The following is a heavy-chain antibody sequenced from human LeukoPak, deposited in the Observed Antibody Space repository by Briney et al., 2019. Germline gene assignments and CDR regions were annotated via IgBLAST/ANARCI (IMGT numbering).Heavy chain of an antibody. CDR3: ARDQVVRGVIRYYYYYGMDV. CDR2: IWYDGINK. V-gene: IGHV3-33*01. J-gene: IGHJ6*02. D-gene: IGHD3-10*01. CDR1: GSNFSTYG. Sequence: GGSLRLSCAASGSNFSTYGMHWVRQAPGKGLEWVAVIWYDGINKYNADSVKGRFTISRDNSKNTLYLQMNSLRAEDTAVYYCARDQVVRGVIRYYYYYGMDVWGQGTTVTVSS.